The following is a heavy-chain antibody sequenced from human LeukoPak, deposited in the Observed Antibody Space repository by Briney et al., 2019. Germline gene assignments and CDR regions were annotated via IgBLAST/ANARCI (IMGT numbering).Heavy chain of an antibody. D-gene: IGHD2-21*02. CDR1: GFTFSNYA. CDR2: ISGSGGST. J-gene: IGHJ4*02. CDR3: ARDVEVCRIGACYWTTFDC. V-gene: IGHV3-23*01. Sequence: GGSLRLSGAASGFTFSNYAMTWVRQAPGRGLEWVSTISGSGGSTYYADSVKGRFTISRDTASDTVNLQMNSLRAEDTAVYYCARDVEVCRIGACYWTTFDCWGQGTLVTVSS.